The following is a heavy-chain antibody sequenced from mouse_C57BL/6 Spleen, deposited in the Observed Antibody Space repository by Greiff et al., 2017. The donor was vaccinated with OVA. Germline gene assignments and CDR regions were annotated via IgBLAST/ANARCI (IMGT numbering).Heavy chain of an antibody. J-gene: IGHJ4*01. CDR3: ARERITTVVASDAMDY. CDR1: GYSFTGYF. V-gene: IGHV1-20*01. CDR2: INPYNGDT. D-gene: IGHD1-1*01. Sequence: EVQLQQSGPELVKPGDPVKISCKASGYSFTGYFMNWVMQSHGKSLEWIGRINPYNGDTFYNQKFKGKATLTVDKSSSTAHMELRSLTSEDSAVYYCARERITTVVASDAMDYWGQGTSVTVSS.